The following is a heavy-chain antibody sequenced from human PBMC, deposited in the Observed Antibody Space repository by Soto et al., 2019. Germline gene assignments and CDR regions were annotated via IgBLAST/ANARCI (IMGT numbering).Heavy chain of an antibody. CDR2: ISYDGSNK. V-gene: IGHV3-30-3*01. CDR3: ARDQVDQYITDIVVTSEGNGRSGYYPD. Sequence: GGSLRLSCAASGFTFSSYAMHWVRQAPGKGLEWVAVISYDGSNKYYADSVKGRFTISIDNSKNTLYLQMNSLRAEDTAVYYCARDQVDQYITDIVVTSEGNGRSGYYPDWGQGTLVTVSS. J-gene: IGHJ4*02. D-gene: IGHD2-15*01. CDR1: GFTFSSYA.